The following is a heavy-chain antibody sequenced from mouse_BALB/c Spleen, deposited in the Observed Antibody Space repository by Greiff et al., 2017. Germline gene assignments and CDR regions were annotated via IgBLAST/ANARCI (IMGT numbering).Heavy chain of an antibody. CDR1: GFTFSSYT. CDR3: ARPYFDV. V-gene: IGHV5-12-2*01. J-gene: IGHJ1*01. Sequence: DVKLVESGGGLVQPGGSLKLSCAASGFTFSSYTMSWVRQTPEKRLEWVAYISNAGGSTYYPDTVKGRFTISRDNAKNTLYLQMSSLKSEDTAMYYCARPYFDVWGAGTTVTVSS. CDR2: ISNAGGST.